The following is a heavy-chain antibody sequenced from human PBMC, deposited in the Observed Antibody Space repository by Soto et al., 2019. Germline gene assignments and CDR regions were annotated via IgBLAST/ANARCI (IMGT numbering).Heavy chain of an antibody. CDR3: ARAYYGSGSANWFDP. J-gene: IGHJ5*02. V-gene: IGHV1-46*01. CDR2: INPSGGST. D-gene: IGHD3-10*01. CDR1: GYTFTSYY. Sequence: ASVKVSCKASGYTFTSYYMHWVRQAPGQGLELMGIINPSGGSTSYAQKFQGRVTMTRDTSTSTVYMELSSLRSEDTAVYYCARAYYGSGSANWFDPWGQGTLVTVYS.